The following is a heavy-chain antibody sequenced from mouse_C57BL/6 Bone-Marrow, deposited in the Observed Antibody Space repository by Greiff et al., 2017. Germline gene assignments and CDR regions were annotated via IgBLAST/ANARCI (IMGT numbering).Heavy chain of an antibody. J-gene: IGHJ1*03. CDR3: VRHEGWLLDWYFDV. CDR2: IRSKSNNYAT. D-gene: IGHD2-3*01. CDR1: GFSFNTYA. Sequence: VQLQQSGGGLVQPKGSLKLSCAASGFSFNTYAMNWVRQAPGKGLEWVARIRSKSNNYATYYADSVKDRFTSSRDDSESMLYLQMNNLKTEDAAMYYCVRHEGWLLDWYFDVWGTGTTVTVSS. V-gene: IGHV10-1*01.